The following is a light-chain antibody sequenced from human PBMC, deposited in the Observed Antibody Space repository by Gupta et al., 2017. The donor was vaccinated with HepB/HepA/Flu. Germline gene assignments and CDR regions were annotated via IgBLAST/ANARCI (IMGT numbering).Light chain of an antibody. V-gene: IGKV2-30*01. CDR2: KVS. CDR1: QSLVYSDGDTY. J-gene: IGKJ4*01. Sequence: DVVMTQSPLSLPVTLGQPASISCRSSQSLVYSDGDTYLSWFQQRPGQSPRRLIYKVSNRDSGVPDRFSGSGSGTDFTLKISRVEAEDVGVYYCRQGEHWPKTFGGGTKVEIK. CDR3: RQGEHWPKT.